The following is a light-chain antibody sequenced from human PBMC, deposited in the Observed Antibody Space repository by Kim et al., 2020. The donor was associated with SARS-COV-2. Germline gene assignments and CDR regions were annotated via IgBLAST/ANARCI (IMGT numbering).Light chain of an antibody. CDR3: QQSYITPFT. Sequence: DIQITQSPSTLSASVGDRVTITCRTTQSISSHLNWYQQKPGRAPKLLISAASTLQGGVPSRFRGSGSETDFTLTISSLQPEGFATYFCQQSYITPFTFGPGTKVDIK. J-gene: IGKJ3*01. CDR2: AAS. CDR1: QSISSH. V-gene: IGKV1-39*01.